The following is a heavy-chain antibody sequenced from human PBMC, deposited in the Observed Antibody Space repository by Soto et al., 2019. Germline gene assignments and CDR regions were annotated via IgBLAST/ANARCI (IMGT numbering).Heavy chain of an antibody. J-gene: IGHJ6*02. V-gene: IGHV1-2*02. D-gene: IGHD6-13*01. CDR3: ARVAAADALGASYYGMDV. CDR2: INPNSGGT. Sequence: ASVKVSCKASGYTFTGYYMHWVRQAPGQGLEWMGWINPNSGGTNYAQKFQGRVTMTRDTSISTAYMELSRLRSDDTAVYYCARVAAADALGASYYGMDVWGQGTTVTVS. CDR1: GYTFTGYY.